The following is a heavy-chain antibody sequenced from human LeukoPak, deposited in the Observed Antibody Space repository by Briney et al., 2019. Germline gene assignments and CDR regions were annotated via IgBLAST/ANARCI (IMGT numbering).Heavy chain of an antibody. CDR3: AKDRYPGIAVAVGDY. V-gene: IGHV3-23*01. D-gene: IGHD6-19*01. Sequence: PGGSLRLSCAASGFTFSSYAISWVRQAPGKGLEWVSAISGSGGSTYYADSVKGRFTISRDNSKNTLYLQMNSLRAEDTAVYYCAKDRYPGIAVAVGDYWGQGTLVTVSS. J-gene: IGHJ4*02. CDR2: ISGSGGST. CDR1: GFTFSSYA.